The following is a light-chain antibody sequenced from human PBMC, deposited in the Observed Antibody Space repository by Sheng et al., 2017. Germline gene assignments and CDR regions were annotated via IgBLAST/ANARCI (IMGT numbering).Light chain of an antibody. CDR2: KAS. V-gene: IGKV1-5*03. CDR1: QSFSSW. Sequence: DIQMTQSPSTLSASVGDRVTITCRASQSFSSWLAWYQQKPGKAPKLLIYKASSLESGVPSRFSGSGSGTEFTLTISSLQPDDFATYCCQQYNSYPLTFGGGTKVEIK. J-gene: IGKJ4*01. CDR3: QQYNSYPLT.